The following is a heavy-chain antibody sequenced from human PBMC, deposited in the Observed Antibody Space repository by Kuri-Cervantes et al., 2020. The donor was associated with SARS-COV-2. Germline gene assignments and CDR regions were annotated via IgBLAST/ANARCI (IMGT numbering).Heavy chain of an antibody. D-gene: IGHD6-13*01. J-gene: IGHJ4*02. CDR3: ARGDPQGTYSSLLGY. CDR2: IYYSGST. V-gene: IGHV4-39*07. Sequence: GSLRLSCTVSGGSISSSSYYWGWIRQPPGKGLEWIGSIYYSGSTYYNPSLKSRVTTSVDTSKNQFSLKLSSVTAADTAVYYCARGDPQGTYSSLLGYWGQGTLVTVSS. CDR1: GGSISSSSYY.